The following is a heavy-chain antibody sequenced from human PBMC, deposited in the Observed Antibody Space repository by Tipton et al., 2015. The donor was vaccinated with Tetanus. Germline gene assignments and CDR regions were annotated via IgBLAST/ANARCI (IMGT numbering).Heavy chain of an antibody. D-gene: IGHD1-14*01. V-gene: IGHV4-4*07. CDR2: ISNGNT. Sequence: GLVKPSETLSLICTVSRGPISSYYWSWIRQPAGKGLEWIGHISNGNTDYNTSLKSRVTLSVDTSKNQFSLKLSSVTAADTAVYYCARGTGDYWGQGTLVTVSS. J-gene: IGHJ4*02. CDR3: ARGTGDY. CDR1: RGPISSYY.